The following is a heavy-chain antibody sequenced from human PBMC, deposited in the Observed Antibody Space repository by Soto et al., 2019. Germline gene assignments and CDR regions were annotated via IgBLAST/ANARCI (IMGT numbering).Heavy chain of an antibody. V-gene: IGHV1-69*13. D-gene: IGHD3-10*01. J-gene: IGHJ6*02. Sequence: ASVKVSCKASGGTFSSYAISWVRQAPGQGLEWMGGIIPIFGTANYAQKFQGRVTITADESTSTAYMELSSLRSEDTAVYYCARVRGFGELFQNYYYYYGMDVWGQGTTVTVSS. CDR2: IIPIFGTA. CDR3: ARVRGFGELFQNYYYYYGMDV. CDR1: GGTFSSYA.